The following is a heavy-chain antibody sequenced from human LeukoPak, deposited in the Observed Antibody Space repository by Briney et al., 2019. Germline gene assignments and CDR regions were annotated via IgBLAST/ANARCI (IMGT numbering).Heavy chain of an antibody. Sequence: PGGSLRLSCAASGFTFSSYGMHWVRQAPGKGLEWVAFIRYDGSNKYYADSVKGRFTISRDNSKNTLYLQMNSLRAEDTAVYYCAGGRITIFGVVTDFDYWGQGTLVTVSS. V-gene: IGHV3-30*02. CDR2: IRYDGSNK. CDR3: AGGRITIFGVVTDFDY. D-gene: IGHD3-3*01. J-gene: IGHJ4*02. CDR1: GFTFSSYG.